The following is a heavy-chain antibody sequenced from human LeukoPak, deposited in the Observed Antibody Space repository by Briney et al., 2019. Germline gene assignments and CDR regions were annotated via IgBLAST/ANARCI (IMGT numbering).Heavy chain of an antibody. J-gene: IGHJ4*02. V-gene: IGHV4-39*01. CDR1: GGSISSNNYY. Sequence: SETLSLTCTVSGGSISSNNYYWSWIRQPPGREMEWIASINYGGTTYYNPSLKSRVTISVDTSKNQFSLRLSSVIAADTAVYLCARYVVSGAGRYYFDYWGRGSLVTVSS. CDR2: INYGGTT. CDR3: ARYVVSGAGRYYFDY. D-gene: IGHD3-10*01.